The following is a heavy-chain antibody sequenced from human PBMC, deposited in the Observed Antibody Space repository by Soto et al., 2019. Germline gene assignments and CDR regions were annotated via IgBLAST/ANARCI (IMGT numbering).Heavy chain of an antibody. CDR2: ISAYNGNT. Sequence: ASVKVSCKASGYTFTSYGISWVRQAPGQGLEWMGWISAYNGNTNYAQKLQGRVTTTTDTSTSTAYMELRSLRSDDTAVYYCAREDGYSGYDIMIWFDPWGQGTLVTVSS. CDR1: GYTFTSYG. CDR3: AREDGYSGYDIMIWFDP. J-gene: IGHJ5*02. D-gene: IGHD5-12*01. V-gene: IGHV1-18*01.